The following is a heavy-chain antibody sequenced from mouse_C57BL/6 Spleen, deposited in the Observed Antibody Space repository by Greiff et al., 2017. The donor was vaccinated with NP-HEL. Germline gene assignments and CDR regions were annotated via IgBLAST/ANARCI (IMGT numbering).Heavy chain of an antibody. J-gene: IGHJ1*03. Sequence: EVKLMESGPGLAKPSQTLSLPCSVTGYSITSDYWNWIRKFPGTKLEYMGYISYSGSTYYNPSLKSRISITRDTSKNQYYLQLNSVTTEDTATYYCARYSSNYWYFDVWGTGTTVTVSS. D-gene: IGHD1-1*01. CDR3: ARYSSNYWYFDV. CDR2: ISYSGST. V-gene: IGHV3-8*01. CDR1: GYSITSDY.